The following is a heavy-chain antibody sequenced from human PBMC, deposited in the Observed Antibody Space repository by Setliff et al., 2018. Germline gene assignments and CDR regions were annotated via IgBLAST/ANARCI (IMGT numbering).Heavy chain of an antibody. CDR1: GYSISSGFS. Sequence: PSETLSLTCAVSGYSISSGFSWVWIRQSPGKGLEWIGRILFSGSSNYNPSLKSRVTMSIDTSKNQLSLKLSSVTAADTAVYYCARSMIQRNYYCGLDVWGQGTTVTVSS. CDR3: ARSMIQRNYYCGLDV. V-gene: IGHV4-38-2*01. D-gene: IGHD3-16*01. J-gene: IGHJ6*02. CDR2: ILFSGSS.